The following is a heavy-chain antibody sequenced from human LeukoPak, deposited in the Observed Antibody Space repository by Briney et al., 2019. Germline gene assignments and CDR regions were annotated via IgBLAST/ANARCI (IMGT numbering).Heavy chain of an antibody. Sequence: SETLSLTCAVYGGSFSGYYWSWIRQPPGNGLEWIGEINHSGSTNYNPSLKSRVTISVDTSKNQFSLKLSSVTAADTAVYYCARGRITMVRGVDYWGQGTLVTVSS. CDR3: ARGRITMVRGVDY. CDR1: GGSFSGYY. V-gene: IGHV4-34*01. J-gene: IGHJ4*02. D-gene: IGHD3-10*01. CDR2: INHSGST.